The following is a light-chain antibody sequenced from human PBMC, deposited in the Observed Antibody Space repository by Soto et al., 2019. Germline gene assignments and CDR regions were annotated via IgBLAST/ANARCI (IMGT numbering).Light chain of an antibody. CDR3: QQYNNWPLT. Sequence: EIVLTQSPATLSVSPGERVTLSCRASQSVSANLAWYQQRPGQAPSLLISAASSRATGVPARFSGSGSGTEFTLTISSLEPEDFAVYYCQQYNNWPLTFGGGTKVDIK. CDR1: QSVSAN. V-gene: IGKV3-15*01. J-gene: IGKJ4*01. CDR2: AAS.